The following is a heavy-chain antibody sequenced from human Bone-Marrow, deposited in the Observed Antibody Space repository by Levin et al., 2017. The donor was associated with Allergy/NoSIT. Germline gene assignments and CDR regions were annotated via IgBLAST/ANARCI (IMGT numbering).Heavy chain of an antibody. CDR1: GGSISSSSYY. V-gene: IGHV4-39*01. CDR3: ARNNGGSGSYYADY. CDR2: IYYSGST. J-gene: IGHJ4*02. Sequence: RSQTLSLTCTVSGGSISSSSYYWGWIRQPPGKGLEWIGSIYYSGSTYYNPSLKSRVTISVDTSKNQFSLKLSSVTAADTAVYYCARNNGGSGSYYADYWGQGTLVTVSS. D-gene: IGHD3-10*01.